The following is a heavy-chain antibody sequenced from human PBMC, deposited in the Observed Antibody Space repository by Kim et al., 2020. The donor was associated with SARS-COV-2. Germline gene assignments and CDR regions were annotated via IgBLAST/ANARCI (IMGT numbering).Heavy chain of an antibody. CDR2: ILAYETGT. CDR3: TGHGSGSS. D-gene: IGHD3-10*01. V-gene: IGHV3-23*01. Sequence: EGSLRLSCTASGFTFSNNGMSWVRQPPGKGLEWVSDILAYETGTYYADSVKGRFSISRDNSKNTVYLQMNSLRGEDTAVYYCTGHGSGSSWGQGTLVTVSS. J-gene: IGHJ4*02. CDR1: GFTFSNNG.